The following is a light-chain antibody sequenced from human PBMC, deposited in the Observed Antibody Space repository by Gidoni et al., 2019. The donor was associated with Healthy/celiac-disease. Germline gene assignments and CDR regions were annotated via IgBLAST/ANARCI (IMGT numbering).Light chain of an antibody. CDR2: EGS. CDR3: CSYAGSSANVV. V-gene: IGLV2-23*01. J-gene: IGLJ2*01. Sequence: QSALTQPASVSGSPGPSIPISCTGTSSDVGSYNLVSWYQQHPGKAPKLMIYEGSKRPSGVSNRFSGSKSGNTASLTISGLQAEDEADYYCCSYAGSSANVVFGGGTKLTVL. CDR1: SSDVGSYNL.